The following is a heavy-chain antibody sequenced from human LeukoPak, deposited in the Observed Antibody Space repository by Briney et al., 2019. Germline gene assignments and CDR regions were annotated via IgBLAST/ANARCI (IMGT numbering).Heavy chain of an antibody. CDR2: IFYSGST. CDR1: GGSISSNNYY. D-gene: IGHD3-10*01. CDR3: ARSMVRGVTTPYYYYYMDV. V-gene: IGHV4-39*07. Sequence: PSETLSLTCTVSGGSISSNNYYWGWIRQPPGKGLEWIGSIFYSGSTYYNPSLKSRVTILVDTSKNQFSLKLSSVTAADTAVYYCARSMVRGVTTPYYYYYMDVWGKGTTVTISS. J-gene: IGHJ6*03.